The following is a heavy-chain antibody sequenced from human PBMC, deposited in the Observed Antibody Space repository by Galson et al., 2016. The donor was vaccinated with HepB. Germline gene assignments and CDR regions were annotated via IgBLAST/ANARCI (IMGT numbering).Heavy chain of an antibody. J-gene: IGHJ3*02. D-gene: IGHD3-10*01. Sequence: SLRLSCAASGFNFSNYIIHWVRQTPGKGLEWVAVISNDGLNQYYADSVKGRFVISRDNSKNTLYLQMNSLRAEDTAVYYCAKVVGRFGTGGDAFDIWGQGTMVPVSS. CDR1: GFNFSNYI. V-gene: IGHV3-30*09. CDR3: AKVVGRFGTGGDAFDI. CDR2: ISNDGLNQ.